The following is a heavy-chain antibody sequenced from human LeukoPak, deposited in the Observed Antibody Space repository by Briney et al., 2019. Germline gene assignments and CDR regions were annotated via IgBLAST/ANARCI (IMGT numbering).Heavy chain of an antibody. D-gene: IGHD2-15*01. CDR3: ARDGGSSPDYFDY. Sequence: GGSLRLSCAASGFTFSSYWMHWVRQAPGNGLVWVSRINSDGSSTSYADSVKGRFTISRDNAKNTLYLQMNSLRAEDTAVYYCARDGGSSPDYFDYWGQGTLVTVSS. J-gene: IGHJ4*02. CDR1: GFTFSSYW. CDR2: INSDGSST. V-gene: IGHV3-74*01.